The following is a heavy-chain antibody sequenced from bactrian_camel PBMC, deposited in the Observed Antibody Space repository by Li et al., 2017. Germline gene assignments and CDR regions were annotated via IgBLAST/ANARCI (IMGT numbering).Heavy chain of an antibody. CDR3: AADRYLSDYCSGDFGF. D-gene: IGHD4*01. CDR1: KWSYGTYC. V-gene: IGHV3S53*01. J-gene: IGHJ6*01. Sequence: HVQLVESGGGSLQAGGSLKLSCVASKWSYGTYCMGWSRQTPGKEREEIATIDDYGTTTYADAVKGRFTISKDNAKNTLYLQMNSLKPEDTAMYYCAADRYLSDYCSGDFGFWGQGTQVTVS. CDR2: IDDYGTT.